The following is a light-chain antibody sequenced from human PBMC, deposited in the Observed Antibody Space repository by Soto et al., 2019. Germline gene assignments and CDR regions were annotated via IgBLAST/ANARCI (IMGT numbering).Light chain of an antibody. Sequence: EIVLTQSPGTLSLSPGERATLSCRAGQSFSSNYLAWDQQKPGQAPRLLIYGASSRATCIPDRFSGSGSRTDFTLTISRLEPEDFVVYYCHQYASSSRTCGQGTKVEIK. CDR2: GAS. CDR1: QSFSSNY. J-gene: IGKJ1*01. V-gene: IGKV3-20*01. CDR3: HQYASSSRT.